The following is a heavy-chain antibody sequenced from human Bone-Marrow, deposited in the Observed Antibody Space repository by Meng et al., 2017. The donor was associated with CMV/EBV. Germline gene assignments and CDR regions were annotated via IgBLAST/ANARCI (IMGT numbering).Heavy chain of an antibody. Sequence: GGSLRLSCATSGFTFSSYGMHWVRQAPGKGLEWVAAIWYDGSNKYYADSVKGRFTISRDNSKNTLYLQMNSLRAEDTAVYYCAKDRTPSTRIVGARGGGVDYWGQGTLVTVSS. D-gene: IGHD1-26*01. J-gene: IGHJ4*02. CDR2: IWYDGSNK. CDR1: GFTFSSYG. CDR3: AKDRTPSTRIVGARGGGVDY. V-gene: IGHV3-33*06.